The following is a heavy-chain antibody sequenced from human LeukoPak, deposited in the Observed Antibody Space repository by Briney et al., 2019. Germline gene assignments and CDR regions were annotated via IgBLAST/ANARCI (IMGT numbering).Heavy chain of an antibody. CDR2: ISYDGSKK. D-gene: IGHD1-26*01. CDR3: AKPLVGAPFYLDF. CDR1: GFTFSSYA. J-gene: IGHJ4*02. V-gene: IGHV3-30*18. Sequence: GRSLRLSCAASGFTFSSYAMHWVRQAPGKGLEWVAVISYDGSKKYYADSVKGRFTISRDNSKNTLSLQMNSLRAEDTGVYYCAKPLVGAPFYLDFWGQGTRVTVSS.